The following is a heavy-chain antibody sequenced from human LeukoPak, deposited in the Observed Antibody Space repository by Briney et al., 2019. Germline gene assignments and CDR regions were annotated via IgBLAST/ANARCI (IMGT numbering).Heavy chain of an antibody. D-gene: IGHD3-16*01. CDR2: INTNTGDP. J-gene: IGHJ5*02. CDR3: ARDNHDYDYVWGSSRNWFDP. V-gene: IGHV7-4-1*02. Sequence: ASVKVSCKASGYTFTSYAMNWVRQAPGQGLEWMGWINTNTGDPTYAQGFTGRFVFSLDTSVSTAYLQISSLKAEDTAVYYCARDNHDYDYVWGSSRNWFDPWGQGTLVTVSS. CDR1: GYTFTSYA.